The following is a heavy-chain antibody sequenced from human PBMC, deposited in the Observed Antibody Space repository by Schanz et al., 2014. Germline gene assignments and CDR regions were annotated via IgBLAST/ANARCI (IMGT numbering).Heavy chain of an antibody. Sequence: QVQLVQSGAEVKKPGASVKVSCKASGYSFISHAIHWVRQAPGQRLEWMGWITAYNGDTNYALKLQGRVTMTTDTSTSTAYMELRSLRSDDTAVYYCARGFDFWDTWGQGTLVIVSS. CDR3: ARGFDFWDT. J-gene: IGHJ4*02. CDR2: ITAYNGDT. D-gene: IGHD3-3*01. CDR1: GYSFISHA. V-gene: IGHV1-3*01.